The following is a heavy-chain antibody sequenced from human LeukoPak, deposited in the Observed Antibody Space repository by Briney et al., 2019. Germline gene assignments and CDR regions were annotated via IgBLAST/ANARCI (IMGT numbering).Heavy chain of an antibody. Sequence: ASVKVSCKASGYMFTGYYVHWVRQAPGQGLEWMGWIKPKSGGTKYDQKVQGRVTMTRDTSISTAYMELSRLRSDDAAVFYCARGGDYYGSSGYPDDAFDVWGQGTMVIVSS. CDR3: ARGGDYYGSSGYPDDAFDV. V-gene: IGHV1-2*02. J-gene: IGHJ3*01. D-gene: IGHD3-22*01. CDR1: GYMFTGYY. CDR2: IKPKSGGT.